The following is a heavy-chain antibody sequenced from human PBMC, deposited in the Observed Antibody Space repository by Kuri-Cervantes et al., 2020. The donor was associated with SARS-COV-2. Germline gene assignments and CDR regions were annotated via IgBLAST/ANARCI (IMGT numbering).Heavy chain of an antibody. CDR3: ASEQPSRYCSSTSCYT. Sequence: SETLSLTCTVSGGSIRSGSYYWGWIRQSPGKGLEWIGSIYYSGNTLYNPSLKSRLTISVDTSKKQFSLNLSSVTAADTAVYYCASEQPSRYCSSTSCYTWGQGTLVTVSS. CDR2: IYYSGNT. J-gene: IGHJ5*02. V-gene: IGHV4-39*07. D-gene: IGHD2-2*02. CDR1: GGSIRSGSYY.